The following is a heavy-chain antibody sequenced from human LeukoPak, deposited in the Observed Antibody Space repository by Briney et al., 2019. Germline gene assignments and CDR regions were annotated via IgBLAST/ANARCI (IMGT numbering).Heavy chain of an antibody. D-gene: IGHD2-2*01. CDR2: IGSSSSTI. CDR1: GFTFSSYA. V-gene: IGHV3-48*01. J-gene: IGHJ4*02. Sequence: GGSLRLSCAASGFTFSSYAMNWVRQAPGKGLEWVSYIGSSSSTIYYADSVKGRFTISRDNAKNSLYLQMNSLRAEDTAVYYCARVKYQLLYFDYWGQGTLVTVSS. CDR3: ARVKYQLLYFDY.